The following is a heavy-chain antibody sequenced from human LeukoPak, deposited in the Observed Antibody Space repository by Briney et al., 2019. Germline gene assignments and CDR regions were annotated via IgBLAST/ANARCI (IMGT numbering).Heavy chain of an antibody. Sequence: SPSQTLSLTCAVSGGSISSGGYSWSWIRQPPGKGLEWIGYIYHSGSTYYNPSLKSRVTISVDRSKNQFSLKLSSVTAADTAVYYCARGEAARGGWGDYFDYWGQGTLVTVSS. D-gene: IGHD6-6*01. J-gene: IGHJ4*02. CDR3: ARGEAARGGWGDYFDY. CDR1: GGSISSGGYS. CDR2: IYHSGST. V-gene: IGHV4-30-2*01.